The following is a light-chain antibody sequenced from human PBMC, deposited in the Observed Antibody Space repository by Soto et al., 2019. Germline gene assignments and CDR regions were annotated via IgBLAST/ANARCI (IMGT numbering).Light chain of an antibody. J-gene: IGLJ1*01. V-gene: IGLV2-23*02. Sequence: SVLTQPASVSGSPGQSITISCTGTSSDVGSYNLVSWYQQHPGKAPKLMIYEVSKRPSGVSNRFSGSKSGNTASLTISGLQAEDEADYDCCSYARRTTPSLFGTGLNVTV. CDR2: EVS. CDR1: SSDVGSYNL. CDR3: CSYARRTTPSL.